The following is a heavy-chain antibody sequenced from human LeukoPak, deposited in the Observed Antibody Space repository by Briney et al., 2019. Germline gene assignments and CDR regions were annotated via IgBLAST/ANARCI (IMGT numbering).Heavy chain of an antibody. V-gene: IGHV3-30*02. CDR1: GFTFSSYG. Sequence: GGSLRLSCAASGFTFSSYGMHWVRQAPGKGLEWVAFIRYDGSNKYYADSVKGRFTISGDNSKNTLYLQMNSLRAEDTAVYYCAKEGYCSSTSCYMAGDDAFDIWGQGTMVTVSS. D-gene: IGHD2-2*02. CDR3: AKEGYCSSTSCYMAGDDAFDI. J-gene: IGHJ3*02. CDR2: IRYDGSNK.